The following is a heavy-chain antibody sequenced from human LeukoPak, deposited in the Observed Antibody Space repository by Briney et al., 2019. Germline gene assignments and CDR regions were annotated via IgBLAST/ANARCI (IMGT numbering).Heavy chain of an antibody. CDR3: AMGNDYDFWSGYYYYYMDV. Sequence: SQTLSLXCTVSGGSNSSGSYYWSWSRQPAGKGLEWIGRIYTSGSTNYNPSLKSRVTISVDTSKNQFSLKLSSVTAADTAVYYCAMGNDYDFWSGYYYYYMDVWGKGTTVTVSS. D-gene: IGHD3-3*01. V-gene: IGHV4-61*02. CDR2: IYTSGST. CDR1: GGSNSSGSYY. J-gene: IGHJ6*03.